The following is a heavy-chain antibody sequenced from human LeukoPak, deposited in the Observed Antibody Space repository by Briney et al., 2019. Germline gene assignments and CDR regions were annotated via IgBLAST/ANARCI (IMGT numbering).Heavy chain of an antibody. D-gene: IGHD3-3*01. J-gene: IGHJ4*02. CDR1: GFTFGTYA. CDR3: ARDQYDTWSRRGNFDS. CDR2: ILNNGVST. Sequence: SGGSLRLSCAASGFTFGTYAMTWVRHAPGMGLEWVSTILNNGVSTYHADSVKGRFTISRDNTKNSLYLQMNSLRAEDTAVFYCARDQYDTWSRRGNFDSWGQGTLVIVSS. V-gene: IGHV3-23*01.